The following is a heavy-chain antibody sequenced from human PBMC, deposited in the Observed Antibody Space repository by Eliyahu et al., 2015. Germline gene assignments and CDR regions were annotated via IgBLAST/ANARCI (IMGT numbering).Heavy chain of an antibody. CDR3: ARPGYGDATKYFYYAMDV. J-gene: IGHJ6*02. CDR1: GGSISSSXFY. CDR2: IYYTGRT. D-gene: IGHD4-17*01. Sequence: QLHLQESGPGLVKPSETLSLTCTVSGGSISSSXFYWVWMRQPPGKGLEWLGNIYYTGRTDYNPSLKSRVTMSVDTSTNQFSLRLTSVTAADTAVYFCARPGYGDATKYFYYAMDVWGQGTTVTVSS. V-gene: IGHV4-39*01.